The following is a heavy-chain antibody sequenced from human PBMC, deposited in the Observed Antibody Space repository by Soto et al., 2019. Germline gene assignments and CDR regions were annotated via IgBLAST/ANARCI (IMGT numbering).Heavy chain of an antibody. V-gene: IGHV3-23*01. CDR1: GFTFSNYA. Sequence: GSLRLSCAGSGFTFSNYAMSWVRQAPGKGLEWVSGISASGGSTYYADSVKGRFTISRDNSKNTLYLQMNSLSPEDTAVYYCAKGLMVRGVINAFDMWGQGTMVTVSS. D-gene: IGHD3-10*01. CDR3: AKGLMVRGVINAFDM. CDR2: ISASGGST. J-gene: IGHJ3*02.